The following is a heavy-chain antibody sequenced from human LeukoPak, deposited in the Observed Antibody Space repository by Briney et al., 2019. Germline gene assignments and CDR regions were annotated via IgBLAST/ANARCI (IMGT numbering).Heavy chain of an antibody. D-gene: IGHD3-9*01. Sequence: GGSLRLSCAASGFTFSSYAMSWVRQAPGKGLEWVSAISGSGGSTYYADSVKGRFTISRDNSKNTLYLQMNSLRAEDTAVYYCAKDGDYDILTGYVHAFDIWGQGTMVTVSS. J-gene: IGHJ3*02. CDR1: GFTFSSYA. CDR3: AKDGDYDILTGYVHAFDI. V-gene: IGHV3-23*01. CDR2: ISGSGGST.